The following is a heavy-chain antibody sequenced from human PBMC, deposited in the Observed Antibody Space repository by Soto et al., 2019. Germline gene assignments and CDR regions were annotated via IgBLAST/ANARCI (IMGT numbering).Heavy chain of an antibody. CDR2: ISGSGGST. D-gene: IGHD3-3*01. Sequence: EVQLLESGGGLVQHGGSLRLSCAASGFTFSSYAMSWVRQAPGKGLEWVSAISGSGGSTYYADSVKGRFTISRDNSKNTLYLQMNSLRAEDTAVYYCAKLHDFWSGTNDYWGQGTLVTVSS. V-gene: IGHV3-23*01. J-gene: IGHJ4*02. CDR1: GFTFSSYA. CDR3: AKLHDFWSGTNDY.